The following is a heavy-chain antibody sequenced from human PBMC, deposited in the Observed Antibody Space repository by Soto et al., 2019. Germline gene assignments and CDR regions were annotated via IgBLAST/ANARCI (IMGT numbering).Heavy chain of an antibody. Sequence: EVQLLESGGGLVQPGGSLRLSCAASGFTFSSYAMSWVRQAPGKGLEWVSAISGSGGSTYYADSVKGRFTISRDNSKNMRYLQMNSLRVEDTAVDYCASRYGSGSYCTHRWGQGTTVTVSS. CDR1: GFTFSSYA. CDR2: ISGSGGST. V-gene: IGHV3-23*01. J-gene: IGHJ5*02. CDR3: ASRYGSGSYCTHR. D-gene: IGHD3-10*01.